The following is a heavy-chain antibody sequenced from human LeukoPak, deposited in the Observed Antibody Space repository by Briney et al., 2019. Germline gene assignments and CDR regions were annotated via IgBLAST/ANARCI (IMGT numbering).Heavy chain of an antibody. CDR1: GYTFSDFF. Sequence: ASVKVSCRASGYTFSDFFLHWVRQAPGQGLEWMGWIKPDSGVTDYAQKFQGRVTMSRDTSISTAYMELSRLRSDDTAVYYCARRDCSGGSCYFDYWGQGTLVTVSS. V-gene: IGHV1-2*02. CDR3: ARRDCSGGSCYFDY. CDR2: IKPDSGVT. D-gene: IGHD2-15*01. J-gene: IGHJ4*02.